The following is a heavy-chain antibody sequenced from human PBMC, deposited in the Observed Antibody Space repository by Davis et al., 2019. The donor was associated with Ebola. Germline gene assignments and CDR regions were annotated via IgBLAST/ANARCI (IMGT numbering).Heavy chain of an antibody. V-gene: IGHV3-21*04. J-gene: IGHJ4*02. CDR1: GFSFNTYS. CDR2: ISRHGNYM. Sequence: GESLKISCAASGFSFNTYSMNWVRQAPGKGLEWVSSISRHGNYMYYTDSVKGRFIISRDDAKNSLFLQMNSLRAEDTAVYYCAKDVRGFNRPMDYWGQGTLVTVSS. CDR3: AKDVRGFNRPMDY. D-gene: IGHD2/OR15-2a*01.